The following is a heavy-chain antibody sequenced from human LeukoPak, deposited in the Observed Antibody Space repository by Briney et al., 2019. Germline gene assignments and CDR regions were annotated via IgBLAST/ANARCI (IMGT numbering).Heavy chain of an antibody. J-gene: IGHJ5*02. CDR2: INHSGST. CDR1: GGSFSGYY. Sequence: SETLSLTCAVYGGSFSGYYWSWTRQPPGKGLEWIGEINHSGSTNYNPSLKSRVTISVDTSKNQFSLKLSSVTAADTAVYYCARGLHWFDPWGQGTLVTVSS. V-gene: IGHV4-34*01. CDR3: ARGLHWFDP.